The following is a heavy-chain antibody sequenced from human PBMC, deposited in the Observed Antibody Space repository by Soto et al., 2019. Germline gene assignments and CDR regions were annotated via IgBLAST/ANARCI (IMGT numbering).Heavy chain of an antibody. CDR2: IYSGGST. CDR3: ARDGGLAEDGMDV. CDR1: GFIVSGNY. V-gene: IGHV3-53*02. D-gene: IGHD3-10*01. J-gene: IGHJ6*02. Sequence: EVRLVETGGDLIQPGGSLGLSCAASGFIVSGNYMSWVRQAPGKGLEWVSVIYSGGSTYYADSVKGRFTISRDNSKNTLYLQMNSLRADDTAVYYCARDGGLAEDGMDVWGQGTTVTVSS.